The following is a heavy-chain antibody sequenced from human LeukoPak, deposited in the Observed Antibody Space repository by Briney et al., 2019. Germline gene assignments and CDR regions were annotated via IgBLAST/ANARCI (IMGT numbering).Heavy chain of an antibody. CDR2: ADGSGAST. CDR3: AIDRPKGFDY. V-gene: IGHV3-23*01. D-gene: IGHD6-6*01. J-gene: IGHJ4*02. Sequence: GGSLRLSCTASGFTLRHYAMSWVRQAPGKGLVWISAADGSGASTYYADSVRGRFAVSRDNSKNTLYLQMSNLRAEDTAVYYCAIDRPKGFDYWGQGTLVTVSS. CDR1: GFTLRHYA.